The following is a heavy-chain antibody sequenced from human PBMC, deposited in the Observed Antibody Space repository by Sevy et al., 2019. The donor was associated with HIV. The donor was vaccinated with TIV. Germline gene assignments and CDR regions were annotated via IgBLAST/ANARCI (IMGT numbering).Heavy chain of an antibody. Sequence: ASVKLSCKASGYTFTSYRIYWVRQAHGQGLEWMGWVSAHNGDTNYVQKVQGRVAMTTDTPTSTAYMELRSLTSDDTAVYYCARAYCSGGSCYSLAYWGQGSLVTVSS. D-gene: IGHD2-15*01. CDR1: GYTFTSYR. V-gene: IGHV1-18*01. J-gene: IGHJ4*02. CDR3: ARAYCSGGSCYSLAY. CDR2: VSAHNGDT.